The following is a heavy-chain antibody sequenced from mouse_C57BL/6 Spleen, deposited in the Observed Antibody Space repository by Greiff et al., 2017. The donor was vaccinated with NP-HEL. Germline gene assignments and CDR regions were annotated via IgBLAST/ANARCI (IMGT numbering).Heavy chain of an antibody. Sequence: VQLQQPGAELVKPGASVKLSCKASGYTFTSYWMQWVKQRPGQGLEWIGEIDPSDSYTNYNQKFKGKATLTVDTSSSTAYMQLSSLTSEDSAFYYCARSGDYDKRFAYWGQGTLVTVSA. CDR2: IDPSDSYT. J-gene: IGHJ3*01. V-gene: IGHV1-50*01. D-gene: IGHD2-4*01. CDR3: ARSGDYDKRFAY. CDR1: GYTFTSYW.